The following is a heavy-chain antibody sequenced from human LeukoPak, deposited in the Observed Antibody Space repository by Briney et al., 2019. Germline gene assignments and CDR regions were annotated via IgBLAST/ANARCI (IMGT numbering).Heavy chain of an antibody. V-gene: IGHV4-4*09. CDR3: ARLKQLEQETAYHYMDV. J-gene: IGHJ6*03. CDR1: GGSISGYH. D-gene: IGHD1-1*01. Sequence: SETLSLTCTVSGGSISGYHWSWIRQAPGRELEWIGDIYASGSTNLNPSLTSRVTISADASKNQFSLKMTSVTAADTAVYYCARLKQLEQETAYHYMDVWGKGTTVTVSS. CDR2: IYASGST.